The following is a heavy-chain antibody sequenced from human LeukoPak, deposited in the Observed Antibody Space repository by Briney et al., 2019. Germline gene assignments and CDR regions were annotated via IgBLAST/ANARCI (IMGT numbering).Heavy chain of an antibody. Sequence: GGSLRLSCAASGFTFSSYWMSWVRQAPGKGLGWVANIKQDGSEKYYVDSVKGRFTISRDNAKNSLYLQMNSLRAEDTAVYYCARKGSGVLLWFGELLSGAFDIWGQGTMVTVSS. CDR3: ARKGSGVLLWFGELLSGAFDI. CDR1: GFTFSSYW. V-gene: IGHV3-7*01. D-gene: IGHD3-10*01. CDR2: IKQDGSEK. J-gene: IGHJ3*02.